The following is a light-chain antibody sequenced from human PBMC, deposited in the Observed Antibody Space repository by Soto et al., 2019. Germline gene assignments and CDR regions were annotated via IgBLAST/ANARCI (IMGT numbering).Light chain of an antibody. Sequence: DIQMTQSPSTLSASVGDRATLTPPASQSISSWLAWYQQKPGTAPNLLIYKASTLQSGVPSRFSGSGSGTEFTLTISSLQPDDSATYYCQQYNDNWTFGQGTKVEIK. CDR1: QSISSW. V-gene: IGKV1-5*03. CDR3: QQYNDNWT. CDR2: KAS. J-gene: IGKJ1*01.